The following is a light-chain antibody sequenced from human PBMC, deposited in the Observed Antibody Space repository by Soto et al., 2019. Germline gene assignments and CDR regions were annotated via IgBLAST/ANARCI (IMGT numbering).Light chain of an antibody. J-gene: IGKJ1*01. CDR2: DAS. Sequence: ETVLTQSPGTLSLSPGDRATLSCRASQSVSSSYLAWYQQKPGQAPRLLIYDASRRATGIPDRFSGSGSGTDFTLTISRLEPEDFEVYYCQQYGSTPRALGQGTKVDIK. V-gene: IGKV3-20*01. CDR3: QQYGSTPRA. CDR1: QSVSSSY.